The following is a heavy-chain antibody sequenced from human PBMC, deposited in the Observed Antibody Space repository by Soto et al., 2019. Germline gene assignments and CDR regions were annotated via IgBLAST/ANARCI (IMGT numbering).Heavy chain of an antibody. Sequence: QVQLQESGPGLVKPSQTLSLTCTVSGGSISSGGYYWSWIRQHPGKGLEWIGYIYYSGSTYYNPSLKXRXTXSXXTSKNQFSRKRSSVTAADTAVYYCARVFGFGGMDVWGQGTTVTVSS. D-gene: IGHD3-10*01. J-gene: IGHJ6*02. CDR3: ARVFGFGGMDV. V-gene: IGHV4-31*03. CDR1: GGSISSGGYY. CDR2: IYYSGST.